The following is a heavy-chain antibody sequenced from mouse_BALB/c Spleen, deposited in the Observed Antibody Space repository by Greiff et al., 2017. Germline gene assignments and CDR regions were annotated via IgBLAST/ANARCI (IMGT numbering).Heavy chain of an antibody. CDR2: ISSGGST. CDR1: GFTFSSYA. D-gene: IGHD1-2*01. J-gene: IGHJ3*01. Sequence: EVMLVESGGGLVKPGGSLKLSCAASGFTFSSYAMSWVRQTPEKRLEWVASISSGGSTYYPDSVKGRFTISRDNARNILYLQMSSLRSEDTAMYYCARDAYYGYGFAYWGQGTLVTVSA. V-gene: IGHV5-6-5*01. CDR3: ARDAYYGYGFAY.